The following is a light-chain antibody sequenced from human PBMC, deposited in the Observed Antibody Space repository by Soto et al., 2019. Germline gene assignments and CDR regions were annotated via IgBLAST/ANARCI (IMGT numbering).Light chain of an antibody. J-gene: IGKJ5*01. CDR1: QGISSY. Sequence: DIQLTQSPSFLSASVGDRVTITCRASQGISSYLAWYQQKPGKAPKLLIYAASTLQSVVPSRFSDSVSETEFSLTINSLQPEDFAIYFCQQLNSFPITSCQGTRLEIK. CDR2: AAS. V-gene: IGKV1-9*01. CDR3: QQLNSFPIT.